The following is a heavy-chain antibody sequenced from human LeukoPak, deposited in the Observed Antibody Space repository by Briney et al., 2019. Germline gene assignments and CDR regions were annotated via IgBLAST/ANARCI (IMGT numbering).Heavy chain of an antibody. CDR1: GYTFTGYY. V-gene: IGHV1-2*04. D-gene: IGHD1-26*01. Sequence: GASVNVSCKASGYTFTGYYMLWVRQAPGQGLEWMGWINPNSGGTNYAQKFQGWVTMTRDTSISTAYMELSRLRSDDTAVYYCARSPKKYSGSCFDYWGQGTLVTVSS. CDR3: ARSPKKYSGSCFDY. CDR2: INPNSGGT. J-gene: IGHJ4*02.